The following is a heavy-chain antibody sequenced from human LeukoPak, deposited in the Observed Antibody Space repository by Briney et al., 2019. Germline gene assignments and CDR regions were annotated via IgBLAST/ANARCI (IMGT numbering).Heavy chain of an antibody. CDR3: ARSSYDYVWGSYRYNGPPNYYYYMDV. Sequence: SGTLSLTCAVYGGSFSGYYWSWIRQPPGKGLEWIGEINHSGSTNYNPSLKSRVTISVDTSKNQFSLKLSSVTAADTAVYYCARSSYDYVWGSYRYNGPPNYYYYMDVWGKGTTVTVSS. CDR2: INHSGST. V-gene: IGHV4-34*01. D-gene: IGHD3-16*02. CDR1: GGSFSGYY. J-gene: IGHJ6*03.